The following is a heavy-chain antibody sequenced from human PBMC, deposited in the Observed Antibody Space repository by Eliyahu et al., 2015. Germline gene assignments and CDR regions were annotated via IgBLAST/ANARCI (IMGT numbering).Heavy chain of an antibody. Sequence: EVHLVESGGXLVQXGXSLRLSXXAXGFTFDDYAXXWVRQAPGKGLGWVSNINWNSGRIRYADSVKGRFTISRDNAKNSLYLQMNSLRTEDTALYYCAKDLDSSGHSGWSDHWGQGTPVTVSS. CDR2: INWNSGRI. CDR1: GFTFDDYA. J-gene: IGHJ4*02. D-gene: IGHD3-22*01. V-gene: IGHV3-9*01. CDR3: AKDLDSSGHSGWSDH.